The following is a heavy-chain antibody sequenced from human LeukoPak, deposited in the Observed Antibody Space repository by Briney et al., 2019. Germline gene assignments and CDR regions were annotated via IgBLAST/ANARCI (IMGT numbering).Heavy chain of an antibody. V-gene: IGHV3-74*01. CDR1: GFTFSSYA. J-gene: IGHJ4*02. CDR2: IKSDGSRT. Sequence: GGSLRLSCAASGFTFSSYAMYWVRQAPGKGLVWVSRIKSDGSRTDYADSVKGRFTISRDNAKNTLYLQMNSLRAEDTAVYYCARELPFDYWGQGTLVTVSS. D-gene: IGHD2-15*01. CDR3: ARELPFDY.